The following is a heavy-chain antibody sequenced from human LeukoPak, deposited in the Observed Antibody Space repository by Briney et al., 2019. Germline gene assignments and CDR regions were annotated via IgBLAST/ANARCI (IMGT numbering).Heavy chain of an antibody. D-gene: IGHD2-15*01. J-gene: IGHJ4*02. V-gene: IGHV4-59*12. CDR1: GGSISSYY. CDR2: IYYSGST. CDR3: ARALGYCSGGSCYPNY. Sequence: PSETLSLTCTVSGGSISSYYWSWIRQPPGKGLEWIGYIYYSGSTNYNPSLKSRVTISVDTSKNQFSLKLSSVTAADTAVYYCARALGYCSGGSCYPNYWGQGTLVTVSS.